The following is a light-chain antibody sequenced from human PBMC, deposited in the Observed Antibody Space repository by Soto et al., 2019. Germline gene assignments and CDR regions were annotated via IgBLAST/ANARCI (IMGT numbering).Light chain of an antibody. V-gene: IGKV3-20*01. CDR1: QSVSSSY. J-gene: IGKJ1*01. CDR2: LAS. Sequence: EIVLTQSPGTLSLSPGERATLSCRASQSVSSSYLAWYQQKPGQAPRLLIYLASSRATGIPDRFSGSGSGTDFTLTISRLEPEAFAVYYCQQYGSSPPWTFGQGTKVEIK. CDR3: QQYGSSPPWT.